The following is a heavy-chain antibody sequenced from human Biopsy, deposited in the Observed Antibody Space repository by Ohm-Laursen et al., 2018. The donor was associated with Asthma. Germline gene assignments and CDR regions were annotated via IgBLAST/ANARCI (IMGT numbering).Heavy chain of an antibody. CDR2: ISFDGSNK. CDR1: GFSFSEFV. Sequence: SLRLSCTASGFSFSEFVMHWVRQAPGKGLDWVAVISFDGSNKNYTDSVKGRFTISRDNSRNTLHLQMNSLRAEDTAVYYCAKDVFPGWELRRGPDYWGQGTLVTVSS. CDR3: AKDVFPGWELRRGPDY. V-gene: IGHV3-30*18. J-gene: IGHJ4*02. D-gene: IGHD1-26*01.